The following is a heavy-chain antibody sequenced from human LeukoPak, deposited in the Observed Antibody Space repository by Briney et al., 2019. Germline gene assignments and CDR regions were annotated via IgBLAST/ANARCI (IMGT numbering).Heavy chain of an antibody. Sequence: GGSLRLSCAASGFTFTIYWMSWVRPAPGKGLEWVANIKEDGSEKYYVDSVKGRFTISRDNAKNSLYLQMNSLTVEDTAVYYCARGGHYFFDNWGQGTLVTVSS. CDR2: IKEDGSEK. J-gene: IGHJ4*02. CDR1: GFTFTIYW. V-gene: IGHV3-7*01. CDR3: ARGGHYFFDN.